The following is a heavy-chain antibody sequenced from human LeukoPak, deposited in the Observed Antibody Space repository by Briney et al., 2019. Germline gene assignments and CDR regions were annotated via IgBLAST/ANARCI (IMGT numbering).Heavy chain of an antibody. CDR2: IYYSGST. V-gene: IGHV4-59*01. Sequence: PSETLSLTCTVSGGSISSYYCSWIRQPPGKGLEWIGYIYYSGSTNYNPSLKSRVTISVDTSKNQFSLKLSSVTAADTAVYYCARQRYSNYYYYYMDVWGKGTTVTVSS. CDR3: ARQRYSNYYYYYMDV. CDR1: GGSISSYY. J-gene: IGHJ6*03. D-gene: IGHD4-11*01.